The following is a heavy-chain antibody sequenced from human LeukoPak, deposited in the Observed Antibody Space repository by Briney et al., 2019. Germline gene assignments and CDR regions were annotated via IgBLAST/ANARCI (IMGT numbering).Heavy chain of an antibody. D-gene: IGHD3-22*01. Sequence: ASVKVSCKASGYSFSDYYIHWVRQAPGQGLEWMGWINPNSGGTHYAQKFQGRVTMTRDTSITTVYMELSRLRSDDTAVYYCAKWGTYYYDSSGELGLDYWGQGTLSPSPQ. J-gene: IGHJ4*02. CDR2: INPNSGGT. CDR3: AKWGTYYYDSSGELGLDY. CDR1: GYSFSDYY. V-gene: IGHV1-2*02.